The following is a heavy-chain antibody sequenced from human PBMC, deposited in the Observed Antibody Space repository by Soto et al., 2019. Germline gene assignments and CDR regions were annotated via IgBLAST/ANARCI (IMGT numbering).Heavy chain of an antibody. Sequence: ASVKVSCKASGYTFTSYYMHWVRQAPGQGLEWMGIINPSGGSTSYAQKFQGRVTMTRDTSTSTVYMELSSLRSEDTAVYYCARDWLLRAAAPERDFHSGTAVRLPGTIVTVS. CDR2: INPSGGST. V-gene: IGHV1-46*01. D-gene: IGHD6-13*01. CDR3: ARDWLLRAAAPERDFHSGTAV. CDR1: GYTFTSYY. J-gene: IGHJ6*02.